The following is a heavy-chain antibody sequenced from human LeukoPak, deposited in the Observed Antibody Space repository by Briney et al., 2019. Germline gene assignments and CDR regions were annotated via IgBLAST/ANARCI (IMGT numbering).Heavy chain of an antibody. CDR2: ISYVGSNK. J-gene: IGHJ4*02. CDR1: GFTFSSYG. CDR3: AKERGQWLPPFDY. D-gene: IGHD6-19*01. Sequence: GRSLRLSFAAPGFTFSSYGMHWVRQAPGKGLEWVAVISYVGSNKYYADSVKGRFTISRDNSKNTLYLQMNSLRAEDTAVYYCAKERGQWLPPFDYWGQGTLVTVSS. V-gene: IGHV3-30*18.